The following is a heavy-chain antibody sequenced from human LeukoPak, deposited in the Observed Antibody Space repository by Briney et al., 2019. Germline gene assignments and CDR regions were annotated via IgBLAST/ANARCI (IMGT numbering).Heavy chain of an antibody. J-gene: IGHJ4*02. CDR2: IYHSGIP. V-gene: IGHV4-4*02. Sequence: PSGTLSLTCAVSGGSISSSNWWSWVRQPPWKGLEWIGEIYHSGIPNDNPSLKSQVTISVDKSKNQCSLKLSSVTAADTAVYYCTRWPPDYWGQGTLVTVSS. D-gene: IGHD4-23*01. CDR1: GGSISSSNW. CDR3: TRWPPDY.